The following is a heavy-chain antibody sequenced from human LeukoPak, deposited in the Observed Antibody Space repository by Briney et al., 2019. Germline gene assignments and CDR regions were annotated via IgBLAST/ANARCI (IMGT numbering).Heavy chain of an antibody. CDR2: IRYDGSNK. V-gene: IGHV3-30*02. CDR3: AKDGHSSTWYTYYYYMDV. Sequence: GGSLRLSCAVSGFIFSNYGMHWVRQAPGKGLEWVAFIRYDGSNKYYADSVKGRFTISRDNSKNTLYLQMDSLRAEDTAVYYCAKDGHSSTWYTYYYYMDVWGKGTTVTVSS. J-gene: IGHJ6*03. D-gene: IGHD6-13*01. CDR1: GFIFSNYG.